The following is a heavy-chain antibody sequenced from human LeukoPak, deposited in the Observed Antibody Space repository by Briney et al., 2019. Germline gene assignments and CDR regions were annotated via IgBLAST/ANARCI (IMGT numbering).Heavy chain of an antibody. D-gene: IGHD3-16*01. CDR1: GFTFSESW. V-gene: IGHV3-7*01. Sequence: PGGSLRLSRAASGFTFSESWMSWVRQAPGKGLEWVANMNQDGSEKDYVDSVKGRFTISRDNARKSLYLQMSSLRAEDTAVYYCATYSHWVAGDVWGQGTTVTVSS. CDR3: ATYSHWVAGDV. J-gene: IGHJ6*02. CDR2: MNQDGSEK.